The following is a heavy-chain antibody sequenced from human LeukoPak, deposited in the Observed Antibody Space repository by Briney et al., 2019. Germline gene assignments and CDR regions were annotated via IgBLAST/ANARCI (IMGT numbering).Heavy chain of an antibody. CDR1: GFTFSSYG. V-gene: IGHV3-23*01. CDR2: ISGSGGST. CDR3: AELGITMIGGV. J-gene: IGHJ6*04. D-gene: IGHD3-10*02. Sequence: GGSLRLSCAASGFTFSSYGMSWVRQAPGKGLEWVSVISGSGGSTYYADSVKGRFTISRDNAKNSLYLQMNSLSAEDTAVYYCAELGITMIGGVWGKGTTVTISS.